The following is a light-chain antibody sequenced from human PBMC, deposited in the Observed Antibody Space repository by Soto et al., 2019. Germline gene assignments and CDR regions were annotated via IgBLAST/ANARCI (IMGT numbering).Light chain of an antibody. Sequence: EIVLAQSPATLSLSPGERATLSCRASQSVSIYLAWYQQKPGQAPRLLIYDASNRATGIPARFSGSGSGTDFTLTISSLETEDFSVYYCQQRMNWPPNITFGQGTRLEIK. V-gene: IGKV3-11*01. J-gene: IGKJ5*01. CDR3: QQRMNWPPNIT. CDR1: QSVSIY. CDR2: DAS.